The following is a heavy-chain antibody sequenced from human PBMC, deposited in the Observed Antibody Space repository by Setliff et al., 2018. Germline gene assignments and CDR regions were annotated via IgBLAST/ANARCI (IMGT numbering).Heavy chain of an antibody. CDR3: VRSSAPQVVLAADFDF. V-gene: IGHV1-18*01. J-gene: IGHJ4*02. D-gene: IGHD6-19*01. CDR1: GYIFTTYA. CDR2: ISPYSGNT. Sequence: GASVKVSCKASGYIFTTYAMSWMRQAPGQRLEWMGSISPYSGNTNYPQWLQDRVTMTIDTSSTTVYMELQSHRSDVTAVYYCVRSSAPQVVLAADFDFWGQGTRVTVSS.